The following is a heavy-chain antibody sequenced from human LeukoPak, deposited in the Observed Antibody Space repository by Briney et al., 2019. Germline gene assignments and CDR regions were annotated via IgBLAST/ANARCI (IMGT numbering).Heavy chain of an antibody. CDR2: INHSGST. Sequence: SETLSLTCAVYGGSFSGYYWSWIRQPPGKGLEWIGEINHSGSTNYNPSLKSRVTISVDTSKNQFSLRLSSVTAADTAVYYCARRPTDVWLGELSTYYFDYWGQGTLVTVSS. CDR3: ARRPTDVWLGELSTYYFDY. D-gene: IGHD3-10*01. J-gene: IGHJ4*02. CDR1: GGSFSGYY. V-gene: IGHV4-34*01.